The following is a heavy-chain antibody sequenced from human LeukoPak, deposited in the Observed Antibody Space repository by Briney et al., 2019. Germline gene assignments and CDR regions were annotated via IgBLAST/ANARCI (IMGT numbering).Heavy chain of an antibody. J-gene: IGHJ4*02. V-gene: IGHV3-23*01. CDR3: IKKHYTVTTFTFDY. D-gene: IGHD4-17*01. CDR1: GFTFNNFG. Sequence: GGSLRLSCAASGFTFNNFGMTWVRQPPGKGLEWASTISVSGGTTYYADSVKGRFTISRDNSKNAVYLQMNSLRAEDTAIYYCIKKHYTVTTFTFDYWGQGTLVTVSS. CDR2: ISVSGGTT.